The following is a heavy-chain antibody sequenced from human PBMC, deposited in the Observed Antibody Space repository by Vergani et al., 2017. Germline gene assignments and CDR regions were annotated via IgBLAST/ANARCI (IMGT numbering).Heavy chain of an antibody. V-gene: IGHV3-30*03. CDR1: GFTSSYYG. J-gene: IGHJ1*01. CDR2: ISYDGTQK. D-gene: IGHD1-1*01. CDR3: ATKSCGTPGCQIGYFRE. Sequence: QVHLVESGGGVVQPGKSLRLSCVVSGFTSSYYGMHWVRQAPGKGLEWGAVISYDGTQKYYADSVKGRFTINRDNSKSTLYLQMNSLRTEDTAVYYCATKSCGTPGCQIGYFREWGQGTLVTVSS.